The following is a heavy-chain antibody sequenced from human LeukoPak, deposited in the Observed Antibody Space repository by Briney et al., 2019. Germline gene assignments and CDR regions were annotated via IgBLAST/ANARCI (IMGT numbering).Heavy chain of an antibody. Sequence: PSETLSLTCTISGGSISSGRYYWGWIRQPPGKGLEWIGSIYYSGSTYYNPSLKSRVTISVDTSKNQFSLKLSSVTAADTAVYYCARHILTGYYRFDYWGQGTLVTVSS. V-gene: IGHV4-39*01. J-gene: IGHJ4*02. D-gene: IGHD3-9*01. CDR3: ARHILTGYYRFDY. CDR2: IYYSGST. CDR1: GGSISSGRYY.